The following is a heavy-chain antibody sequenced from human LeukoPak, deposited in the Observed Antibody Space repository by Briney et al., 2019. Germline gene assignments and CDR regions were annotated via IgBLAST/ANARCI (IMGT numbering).Heavy chain of an antibody. V-gene: IGHV3-23*01. CDR2: ISGSGSST. Sequence: GGSLRLSCAASRFTFSSYAMSWVRQAPGKGLEWVSAISGSGSSTYYADSVKGRFTISRDNSKNTLFLQMNSLRVEDTAVYYCAKESSSSWPNWGQGALVTVSS. CDR1: RFTFSSYA. CDR3: AKESSSSWPN. J-gene: IGHJ4*02. D-gene: IGHD6-13*01.